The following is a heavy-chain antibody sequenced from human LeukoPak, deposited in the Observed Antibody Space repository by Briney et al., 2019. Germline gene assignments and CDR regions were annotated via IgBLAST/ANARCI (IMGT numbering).Heavy chain of an antibody. J-gene: IGHJ4*02. V-gene: IGHV4-59*01. CDR2: IYDSVNT. CDR3: ARGPFGELLSGDY. CDR1: GGSISSYY. Sequence: SETLSLTCTVSGGSISSYYWSWIRQSPGKGLEWIGYIYDSVNTNYNPSLKSRVTISVDTSKNQFSLKLSSVTAADTAVYYCARGPFGELLSGDYWGQGTLVTVSS. D-gene: IGHD3-10*01.